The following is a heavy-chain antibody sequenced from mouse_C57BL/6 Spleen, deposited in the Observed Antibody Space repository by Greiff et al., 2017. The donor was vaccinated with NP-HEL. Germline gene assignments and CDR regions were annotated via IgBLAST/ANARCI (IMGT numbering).Heavy chain of an antibody. CDR3: TRKGEAKNYGHEEGFAY. J-gene: IGHJ3*01. D-gene: IGHD2-2*01. V-gene: IGHV1-15*01. CDR2: IDPETGGT. CDR1: GYTFTDYE. Sequence: QVQLQQSGAELVRPGASVTLSCKASGYTFTDYEMHWVKQTPVHGLEWIGAIDPETGGTAYNQKFKGKAILTADKSSSTAYMELRSLTSEDSAVYYCTRKGEAKNYGHEEGFAYWGQGTLVTVSA.